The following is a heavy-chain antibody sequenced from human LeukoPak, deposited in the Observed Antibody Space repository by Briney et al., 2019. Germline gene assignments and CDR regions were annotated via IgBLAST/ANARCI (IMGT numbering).Heavy chain of an antibody. J-gene: IGHJ4*02. Sequence: GGSLRLSCAASGFTFSNYAMHWVRQAPGKGLEYVSAISSNGGSTYYANSVKGRFTISRDNSKNALYLQMGSLRAEDMAVYYCALQSRDFDSSGFYFDYWGRGTLVTVSS. CDR1: GFTFSNYA. CDR3: ALQSRDFDSSGFYFDY. D-gene: IGHD3-22*01. CDR2: ISSNGGST. V-gene: IGHV3-64*01.